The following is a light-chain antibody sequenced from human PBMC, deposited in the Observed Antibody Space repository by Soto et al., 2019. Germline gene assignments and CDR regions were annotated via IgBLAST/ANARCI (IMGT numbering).Light chain of an antibody. Sequence: ENVLTQSPAPPSFSPREKDTPPRRASQKVSSYLAWYQQNPGQAPGLLIYEASNRATGIPARFSGKEAGTDFTLTFSSLEPEDFAFYSCQQRSNWPAFGQGTRLEIK. CDR1: QKVSSY. CDR2: EAS. J-gene: IGKJ5*01. CDR3: QQRSNWPA. V-gene: IGKV3-11*01.